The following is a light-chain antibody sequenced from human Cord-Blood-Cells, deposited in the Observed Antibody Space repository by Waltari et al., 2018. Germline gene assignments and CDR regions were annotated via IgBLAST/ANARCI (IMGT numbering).Light chain of an antibody. CDR2: GAS. V-gene: IGKV3-15*01. Sequence: EIVMTQSPATLSVSPGERATLSCRASQSVSSTLAWYQQKPGQAPRLLIYGASTRATGTPARFSGIGSGTEFTLTISSLQSEDFAVYYCQQYNNWPRTFGQGTKVEIK. J-gene: IGKJ1*01. CDR1: QSVSST. CDR3: QQYNNWPRT.